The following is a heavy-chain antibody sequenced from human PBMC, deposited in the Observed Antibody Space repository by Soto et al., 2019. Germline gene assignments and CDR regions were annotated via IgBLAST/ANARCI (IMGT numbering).Heavy chain of an antibody. CDR2: ISYDGSNK. V-gene: IGHV3-30*18. CDR1: GFTFSSYG. CDR3: AKDLDIVATTNYYYYGMDV. J-gene: IGHJ6*02. D-gene: IGHD5-12*01. Sequence: QVQLVESGGGVVQPGRSLRLSCAASGFTFSSYGMHWVRQAPGKGLEWVAVISYDGSNKYYADSVKGRFTISRDNSKNTLYLQMNSLRAEDTAVYYCAKDLDIVATTNYYYYGMDVWGQGTTVTVSS.